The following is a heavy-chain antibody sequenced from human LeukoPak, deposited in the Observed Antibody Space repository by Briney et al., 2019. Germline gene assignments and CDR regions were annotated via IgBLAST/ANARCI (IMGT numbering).Heavy chain of an antibody. D-gene: IGHD6-13*01. V-gene: IGHV1-69*01. CDR2: IIPIFGTA. Sequence: SVKVSCKASGGTFSSYAISWVRQAPGQGLEWMGGIIPIFGTANYAQKFQGRVTITADESTSTAYMELSSLRSEDTAVYYCARDIHGPSSWYAMSSGYWGQGTLVTVSS. CDR3: ARDIHGPSSWYAMSSGY. J-gene: IGHJ4*02. CDR1: GGTFSSYA.